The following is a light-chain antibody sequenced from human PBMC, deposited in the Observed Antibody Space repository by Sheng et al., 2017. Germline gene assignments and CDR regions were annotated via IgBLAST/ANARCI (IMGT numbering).Light chain of an antibody. CDR3: QQYYTTPWT. V-gene: IGKV4-1*01. Sequence: IVMTQSPDSLAVSLGERATINCKSSQSVLYSSNNKNYLAWYQQKPGQPPKLLIYWASTRQSGVPDRFSGSGSGTDFALTISSLQAEDAAVYYCQQYYTTPWTFGQGTKVE. J-gene: IGKJ1*01. CDR2: WAS. CDR1: QSVLYSSNNKNY.